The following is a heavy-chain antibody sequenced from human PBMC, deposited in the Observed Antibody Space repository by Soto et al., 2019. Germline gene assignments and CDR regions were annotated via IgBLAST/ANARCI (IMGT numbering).Heavy chain of an antibody. Sequence: SSGTLSLTCTVSGGSISNYYWRWVRQPPGKGLEWIGYIYYSGSTNYNPSLKSRVTISVDTSKNQFSLKLSSVTAADTAVYYCARHWADDAFDIWGQGTMVTVSS. CDR2: IYYSGST. CDR3: ARHWADDAFDI. J-gene: IGHJ3*02. CDR1: GGSISNYY. V-gene: IGHV4-59*08. D-gene: IGHD7-27*01.